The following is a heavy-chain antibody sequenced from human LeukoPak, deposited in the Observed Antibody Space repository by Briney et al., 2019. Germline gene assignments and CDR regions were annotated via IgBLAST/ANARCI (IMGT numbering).Heavy chain of an antibody. CDR2: IYHSGST. Sequence: PSETLSLTCAVYGGSFSGYYWSWIRQPPGKGLEWIGEIYHSGSTNYNPSLKSRVTISVDKSKNQFSLKLSSVTAADTAVYYCARGDDYGDYYFDYWGQGTLVTVSS. CDR3: ARGDDYGDYYFDY. CDR1: GGSFSGYY. V-gene: IGHV4-34*01. D-gene: IGHD4-17*01. J-gene: IGHJ4*02.